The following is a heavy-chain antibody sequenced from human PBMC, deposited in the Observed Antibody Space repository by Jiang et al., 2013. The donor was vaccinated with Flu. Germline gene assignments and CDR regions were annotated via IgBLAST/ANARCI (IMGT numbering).Heavy chain of an antibody. V-gene: IGHV3-53*01. D-gene: IGHD2-15*01. J-gene: IGHJ1*01. CDR1: GFTVSSNY. CDR3: ARDRGCSGGSCLASFQH. CDR2: LYSGGST. Sequence: VSGFTVSSNYMSWVRQAPGKGLEWVSVLYSGGSTYYAESVKGRFTISRDNSKNTLYLQMNSLRAEDTAVYYCARDRGCSGGSCLASFQHWGPGHPGHCLL.